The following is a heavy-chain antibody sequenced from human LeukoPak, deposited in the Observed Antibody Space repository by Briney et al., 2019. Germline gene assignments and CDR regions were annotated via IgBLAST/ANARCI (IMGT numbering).Heavy chain of an antibody. CDR3: ARDFGVNWFDP. CDR1: GFTFRTYW. D-gene: IGHD2-8*01. V-gene: IGHV3-7*01. CDR2: IKQDGSEK. Sequence: GGSLRLSCVVSGFTFRTYWMSWVRQAPGKGLEWVANIKQDGSEKYYMDSVKGRFTTSRDNAKNSLYLQMNSLRVEDTAVYYCARDFGVNWFDPWGQGTLVTVSS. J-gene: IGHJ5*02.